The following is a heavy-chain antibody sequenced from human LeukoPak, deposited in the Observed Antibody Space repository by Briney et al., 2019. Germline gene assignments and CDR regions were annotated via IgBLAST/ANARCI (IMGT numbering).Heavy chain of an antibody. J-gene: IGHJ6*03. CDR1: GYTFTSYD. Sequence: GASVKVSCKASGYTFTSYDINWVRQATGQGLEWMGWMNPNSGNTGYAQKVQGRVTITRNTSIFTAYMELTSLTPGETAVYYCARKGPAAYNYYYMDVWGKGTTVTVSS. D-gene: IGHD2-2*01. CDR3: ARKGPAAYNYYYMDV. CDR2: MNPNSGNT. V-gene: IGHV1-8*03.